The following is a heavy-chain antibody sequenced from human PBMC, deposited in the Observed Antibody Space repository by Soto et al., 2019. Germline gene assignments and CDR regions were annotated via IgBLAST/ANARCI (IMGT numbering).Heavy chain of an antibody. CDR2: ITSGSAAV. CDR3: ARDLKYAFDI. V-gene: IGHV3-48*01. CDR1: GFTFSGFS. J-gene: IGHJ3*02. Sequence: EVQLVESGGGLVQPGGSLRLSCAASGFTFSGFSMNWLRQPPGKGLEWLSYITSGSAAVDYADSVQGRFTISRDNAKTSLYLQMNSLRVEDTAVYYCARDLKYAFDIWGQGTTVTVSS.